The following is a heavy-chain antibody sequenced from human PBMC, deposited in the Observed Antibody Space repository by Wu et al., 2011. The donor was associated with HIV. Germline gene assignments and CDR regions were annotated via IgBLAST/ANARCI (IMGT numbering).Heavy chain of an antibody. V-gene: IGHV1-69*12. J-gene: IGHJ4*02. CDR3: AISTVTTSYFDY. D-gene: IGHD4-17*01. CDR1: GGDFSSYA. Sequence: QVQLVQSGAEVKKPGSSVKVSCKASGGDFSSYAIAWVRLAPGQGLEWMGGIIPMYGQGHYAQKWQGRMTITADESTSTVYMELNSLTFEDTAIYYCAISTVTTSYFDYWGQGTQVTVSS. CDR2: IIPMYGQG.